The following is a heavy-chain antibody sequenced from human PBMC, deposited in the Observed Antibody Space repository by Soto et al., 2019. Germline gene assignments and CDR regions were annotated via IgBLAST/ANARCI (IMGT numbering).Heavy chain of an antibody. CDR3: AKGHYSSSSVWFLNVKSRDYYYGMDV. CDR2: ISYDGSNK. Sequence: EGSLRLSCAASGFTFSSYGMHWVRQAPGKGLEWVAVISYDGSNKYYADSVKGRFTISRDNSKNTLYLQMNSLRAGDTAVYYCAKGHYSSSSVWFLNVKSRDYYYGMDVWGQGTTVTVSS. CDR1: GFTFSSYG. V-gene: IGHV3-30*18. D-gene: IGHD6-6*01. J-gene: IGHJ6*02.